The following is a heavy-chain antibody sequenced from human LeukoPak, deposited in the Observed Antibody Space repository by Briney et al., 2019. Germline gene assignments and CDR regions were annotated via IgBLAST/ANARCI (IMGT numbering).Heavy chain of an antibody. D-gene: IGHD1-26*01. Sequence: AETLPLTSTVSRGSISSSSYYGAWIRQPPGKGLEWIGSIYYSGSTYYNPSLRSRVTISVDTSKNQFSLKLSSVTASDTAVYYFARRAYRRSYPSYFDYWGQGTLVTVSS. CDR2: IYYSGST. CDR3: ARRAYRRSYPSYFDY. V-gene: IGHV4-39*01. J-gene: IGHJ4*02. CDR1: RGSISSSSYY.